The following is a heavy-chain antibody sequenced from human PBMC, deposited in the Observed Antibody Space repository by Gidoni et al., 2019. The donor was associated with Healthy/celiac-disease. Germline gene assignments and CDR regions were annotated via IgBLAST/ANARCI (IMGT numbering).Heavy chain of an antibody. V-gene: IGHV1-69*02. J-gene: IGHJ5*02. Sequence: QVQLVQSGAEGKKPGSSVKVSCKASGGTFSSYTISWVRQAPGQGLEWMGRIIPILGIANYAQKFQGRVTITADKSTSTAYMELSSLRSEDTAVYYCARDLVPTYNWFDPWGQGTLVTVSS. D-gene: IGHD2-2*01. CDR3: ARDLVPTYNWFDP. CDR2: IIPILGIA. CDR1: GGTFSSYT.